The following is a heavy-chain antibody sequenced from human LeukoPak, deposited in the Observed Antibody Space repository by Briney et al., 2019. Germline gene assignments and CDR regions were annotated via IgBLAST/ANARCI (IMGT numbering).Heavy chain of an antibody. CDR3: AREDSSGFPNWFDP. V-gene: IGHV4-39*07. CDR2: IYYSGST. J-gene: IGHJ5*02. Sequence: GSLRLSCAASGFTVSSNYMSWVRQAPGKGLEWIGSIYYSGSTYYNPSLKSRVTISVDTSKNQFSLKLSSVTAADTAVYYCAREDSSGFPNWFDPWGQGTLVTVSS. CDR1: GFTVSSNY. D-gene: IGHD6-19*01.